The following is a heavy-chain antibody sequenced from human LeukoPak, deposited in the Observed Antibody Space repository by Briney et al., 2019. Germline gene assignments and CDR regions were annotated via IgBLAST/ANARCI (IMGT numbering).Heavy chain of an antibody. J-gene: IGHJ4*02. V-gene: IGHV3-30*18. CDR3: AKDRYCSGGSCNYDALDC. CDR2: ISYDGSSI. CDR1: GFTFSTYG. D-gene: IGHD2-15*01. Sequence: SGGSLRLSCAASGFTFSTYGMLWVRQAPGKGLEWVSLISYDGSSIYYADSVKGRFTISRDNSKNTLYLQMNSLRAEDTAVYYCAKDRYCSGGSCNYDALDCWGQGTLVAVSS.